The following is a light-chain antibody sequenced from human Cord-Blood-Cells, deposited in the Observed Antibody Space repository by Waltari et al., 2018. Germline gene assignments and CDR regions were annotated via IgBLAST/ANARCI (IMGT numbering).Light chain of an antibody. CDR3: SSYAGSWV. CDR2: EVS. CDR1: SSDLGGYNY. Sequence: QSALTQPPSASGSPGQSVTISCTGTSSDLGGYNYVSWYQQHPGKAPKLMIYEVSKRPSGVPDRFSGSKSGNTASLTVSGLQAEDEADYYCSSYAGSWVFGGGTKLTVL. J-gene: IGLJ3*02. V-gene: IGLV2-8*01.